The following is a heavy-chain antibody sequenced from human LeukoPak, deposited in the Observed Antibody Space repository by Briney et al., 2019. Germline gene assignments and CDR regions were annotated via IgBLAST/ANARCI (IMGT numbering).Heavy chain of an antibody. Sequence: SVKVSCKASGGTFSSYAISWVRQAPGQGLEWRGGIIPIFGTANYAQKFQGRVTINADESTSTAYMELSSLRSEDTAVYYCAKAIYGSGSYYPLKGYYYYMDVWGKGTTVTVSS. J-gene: IGHJ6*03. CDR2: IIPIFGTA. CDR1: GGTFSSYA. D-gene: IGHD3-10*01. CDR3: AKAIYGSGSYYPLKGYYYYMDV. V-gene: IGHV1-69*13.